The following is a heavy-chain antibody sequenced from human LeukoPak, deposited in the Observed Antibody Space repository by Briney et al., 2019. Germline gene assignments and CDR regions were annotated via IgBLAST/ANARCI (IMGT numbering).Heavy chain of an antibody. V-gene: IGHV3-21*01. CDR2: ISSSSSYI. J-gene: IGHJ3*02. CDR1: GFTFSSYS. Sequence: PGGSLRLSCAASGFTFSSYSMNWVRQAPGKGLEWVSSISSSSSYIYYADSAKGRFTISRDNAKNSLYLQMNSLRAEDTAVYYCAGGQLVTNDAFDIWGQGTMVTVSS. CDR3: AGGQLVTNDAFDI. D-gene: IGHD6-13*01.